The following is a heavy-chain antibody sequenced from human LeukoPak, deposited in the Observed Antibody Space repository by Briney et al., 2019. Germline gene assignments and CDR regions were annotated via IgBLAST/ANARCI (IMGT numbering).Heavy chain of an antibody. J-gene: IGHJ4*02. CDR1: GFTFSSYA. CDR2: ISGSGGST. V-gene: IGHV3-23*01. D-gene: IGHD3-9*01. CDR3: AKRANYDILTGPLDY. Sequence: PGGSLRLSCAASGFTFSSYAMSWVRQAPGEGLEWVSAISGSGGSTYYADSVKGRFTISRDNSKNTLYLQMNSLRAEDTAVYYCAKRANYDILTGPLDYWGQGTLVTVSS.